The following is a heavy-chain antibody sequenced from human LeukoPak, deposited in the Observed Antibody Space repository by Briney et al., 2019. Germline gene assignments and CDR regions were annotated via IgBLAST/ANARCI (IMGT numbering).Heavy chain of an antibody. CDR3: ARGPSETMIVVVPTPFDY. CDR2: INHSGST. CDR1: GGSFSGYY. D-gene: IGHD3-22*01. J-gene: IGHJ4*02. V-gene: IGHV4-34*01. Sequence: SETLSLTCAVYGGSFSGYYWSWIRQSPGKGLEWIGEINHSGSTNYNPSLKSRVTISVDTSKNQFSLKLSSVTAADTAVYYCARGPSETMIVVVPTPFDYWGQGTLVTVSS.